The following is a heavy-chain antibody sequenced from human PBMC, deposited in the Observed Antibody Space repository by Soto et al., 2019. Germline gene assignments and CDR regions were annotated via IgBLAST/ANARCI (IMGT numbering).Heavy chain of an antibody. D-gene: IGHD2-21*02. CDR1: GFTVSSNY. V-gene: IGHV3-53*01. Sequence: PGGSLRLSCAASGFTVSSNYMSWVRQAPGKGLEWVSVIYSGGSTYYADSVKGRFTVSRDNSKNTLYLQMNSLRAEDTAVYYCARDIVVVTASYYYYYGMEVWGQGTTVTV. J-gene: IGHJ6*02. CDR3: ARDIVVVTASYYYYYGMEV. CDR2: IYSGGST.